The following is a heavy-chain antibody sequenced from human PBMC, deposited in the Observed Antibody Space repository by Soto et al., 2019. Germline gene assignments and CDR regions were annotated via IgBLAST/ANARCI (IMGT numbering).Heavy chain of an antibody. CDR2: MNPNRGNT. Sequence: AAYTDTCYYMNWVRLATEQGLEWMGWMNPNRGNTGYAQKFQGGVTMTRNTSISTAYMELSSLRSEDTAVYYCARGLSKAPAGPRQYYSYSYTEFWGKGTTVPVTS. V-gene: IGHV1-8*01. CDR3: ARGLSKAPAGPRQYYSYSYTEF. CDR1: AYTDTCYY. J-gene: IGHJ6*03. D-gene: IGHD6-13*01.